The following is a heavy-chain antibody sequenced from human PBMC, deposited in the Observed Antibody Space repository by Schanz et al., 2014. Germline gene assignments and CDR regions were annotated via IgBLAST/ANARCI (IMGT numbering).Heavy chain of an antibody. V-gene: IGHV1-2*02. J-gene: IGHJ4*02. CDR2: INPNSGAT. Sequence: QVRLVQSGAEAREPGASVKVSCKATGYMFDTYGFAWVRQAPGQGLEWMGWINPNSGATNYEPKFKCSVTSTSDTYISTAFMELGGPASDDTAKYFCARARYTGYDCSGYWGQGTLLIVSS. D-gene: IGHD5-12*01. CDR3: ARARYTGYDCSGY. CDR1: GYMFDTYG.